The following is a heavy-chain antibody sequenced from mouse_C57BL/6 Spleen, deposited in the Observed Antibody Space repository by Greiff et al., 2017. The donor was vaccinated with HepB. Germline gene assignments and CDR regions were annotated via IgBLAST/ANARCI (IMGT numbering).Heavy chain of an antibody. V-gene: IGHV10-3*01. CDR2: IRSKSSNYAT. Sequence: EVQLVESGGGLVQPKGSLKLSCAASGFTFNTYAMHWVRQAPGKGLEWVARIRSKSSNYATYYADSVKDRFTISRDDSQSMLYLQMNNLKTEDTAMYYCVREVGYDLGYAMDYWGQGTSVTVSS. J-gene: IGHJ4*01. D-gene: IGHD2-2*01. CDR3: VREVGYDLGYAMDY. CDR1: GFTFNTYA.